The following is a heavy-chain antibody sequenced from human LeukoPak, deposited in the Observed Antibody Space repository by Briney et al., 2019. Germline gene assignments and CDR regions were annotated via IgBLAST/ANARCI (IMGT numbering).Heavy chain of an antibody. CDR1: GFAFDDYA. D-gene: IGHD3-22*01. V-gene: IGHV3-9*03. CDR3: AKTAGPYTYYYDSSGYFDY. J-gene: IGHJ4*02. CDR2: ISWNSGSI. Sequence: GGSLRLSCAASGFAFDDYAMHWVRQAPGKGLEWVSGISWNSGSIGYADSVKGRFTISRDNAKNSLYLQMNSLRAEDMALYYCAKTAGPYTYYYDSSGYFDYWGQGTLVTVSS.